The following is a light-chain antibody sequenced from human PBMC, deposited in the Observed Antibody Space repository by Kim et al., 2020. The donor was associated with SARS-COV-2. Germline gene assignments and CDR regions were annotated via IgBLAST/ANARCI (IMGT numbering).Light chain of an antibody. CDR3: CSYAGDNKYV. J-gene: IGLJ1*01. CDR1: NSDVCVYEF. Sequence: VPISCTGTNSDVCVYEFVSWYQQHPGAAPKVVIYDVHKRPAGVPDRFSGSKSGNTATLTVSSLQAADEADYFCCSYAGDNKYVFGTGTKVTVL. CDR2: DVH. V-gene: IGLV2-8*01.